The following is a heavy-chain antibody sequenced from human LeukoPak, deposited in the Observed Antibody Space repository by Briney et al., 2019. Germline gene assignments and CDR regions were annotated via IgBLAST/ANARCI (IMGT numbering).Heavy chain of an antibody. Sequence: GGSLRLSCAASGFTLSSYAMSWARQAPGQGLEWVSYISSSSSYIYYADSVRGRFTISRDNAKNSLYLQMNSLRAEDTAVYYCARDGSSTSPPWYMDVWGKGTTVTVSS. D-gene: IGHD2-2*01. J-gene: IGHJ6*03. CDR3: ARDGSSTSPPWYMDV. CDR1: GFTLSSYA. V-gene: IGHV3-21*01. CDR2: ISSSSSYI.